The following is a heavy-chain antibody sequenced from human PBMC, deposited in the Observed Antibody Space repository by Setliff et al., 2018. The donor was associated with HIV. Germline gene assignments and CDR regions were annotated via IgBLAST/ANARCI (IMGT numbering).Heavy chain of an antibody. J-gene: IGHJ4*02. CDR1: GGSISSSSYY. CDR2: IYYSGST. Sequence: SETLSLTCTVSGGSISSSSYYWGWIRQPPGKGLEWIGGIYYSGSTYYNPSLNSRVTISVDASKNRFSLRLTSVTAADTAVYYSARTKADGYNGVFDSWGQGTLVTVSS. V-gene: IGHV4-39*01. CDR3: ARTKADGYNGVFDS. D-gene: IGHD5-12*01.